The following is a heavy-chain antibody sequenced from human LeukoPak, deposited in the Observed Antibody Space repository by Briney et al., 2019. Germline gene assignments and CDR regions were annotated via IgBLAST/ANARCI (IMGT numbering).Heavy chain of an antibody. CDR2: IYYSGST. V-gene: IGHV4-39*01. CDR1: GGSIGGSNYY. D-gene: IGHD3-10*01. J-gene: IGHJ4*02. CDR3: ARRGNTLIREVITGGVDQ. Sequence: PSETLSLTCTVSGGSIGGSNYYWGWIRQPPGKGLEWIGSIYYSGSTYYNPSLTSRATIFVDTSRNQFSVKLSSVTAADTAVYYWARRGNTLIREVITGGVDQWGQETLSPSPQ.